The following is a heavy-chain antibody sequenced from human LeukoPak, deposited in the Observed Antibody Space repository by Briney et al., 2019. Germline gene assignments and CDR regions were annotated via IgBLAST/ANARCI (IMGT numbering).Heavy chain of an antibody. CDR2: IYSGGNT. CDR1: GFTVSSNY. CDR3: AREGPNYFDY. Sequence: GGSLRLSCAASGFTVSSNYMSWVRQGPGKGLEWVSVIYSGGNTYYADSVRGRFTISRDNSKNTLYLQMNSLRAEDTAVYSCAREGPNYFDYWGQGTLVTDSS. J-gene: IGHJ4*02. V-gene: IGHV3-66*01.